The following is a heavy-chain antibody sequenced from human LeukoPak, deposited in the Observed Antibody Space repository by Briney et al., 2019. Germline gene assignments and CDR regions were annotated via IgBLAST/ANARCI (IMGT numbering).Heavy chain of an antibody. CDR1: GGSFSGYY. CDR3: ALAVAGTVVDAFDI. CDR2: INHSGST. V-gene: IGHV4-34*01. Sequence: KPSETLSLTCAVYGGSFSGYYWSWIRQPPGKGLEWIGEINHSGSTNYNPSLKSRVTMSVDTSKNQFSLKLSSVTAADTAVYYCALAVAGTVVDAFDIWGQGTMVTVSS. J-gene: IGHJ3*02. D-gene: IGHD6-19*01.